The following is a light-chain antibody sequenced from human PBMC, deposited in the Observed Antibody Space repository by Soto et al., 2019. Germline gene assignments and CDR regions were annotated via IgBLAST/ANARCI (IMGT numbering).Light chain of an antibody. J-gene: IGKJ2*01. CDR2: GAS. CDR3: QQYGSSPYT. Sequence: EIVLTQSPGTLSLSPGERATLSCRASQSVSRSYLAWYQQKPGQAPRLLIYGASSRAPGIPDRFSGSGSGTDFTLTISRLEPEDFAVYYCQQYGSSPYTFGQGTKLEIK. V-gene: IGKV3-20*01. CDR1: QSVSRSY.